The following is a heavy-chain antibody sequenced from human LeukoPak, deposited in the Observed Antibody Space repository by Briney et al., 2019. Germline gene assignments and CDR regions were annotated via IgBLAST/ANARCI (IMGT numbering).Heavy chain of an antibody. CDR2: ISAYNGNT. V-gene: IGHV1-18*01. CDR1: GYTFTSYG. J-gene: IGHJ5*02. Sequence: GASVKVSCKASGYTFTSYGISWVRQAPGQGIEWMGWISAYNGNTNYAQKLQGRVTMTTDTSTSTAYMELRSLRSDDTAVYYCARRVGATTLNWFDPWGQGTLVTVSS. D-gene: IGHD1-26*01. CDR3: ARRVGATTLNWFDP.